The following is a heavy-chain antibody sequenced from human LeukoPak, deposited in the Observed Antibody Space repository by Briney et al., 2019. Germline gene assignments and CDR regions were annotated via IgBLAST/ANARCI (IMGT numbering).Heavy chain of an antibody. J-gene: IGHJ3*01. Sequence: ASVKVSCKASGYTFTSYTIHWVRQAPGQSLEWMGWISVGRGDSKCSQEFQGRVTLTRDTSATTAYLEVSSLSPEDMAVYYCARKRGIRDAFDFWGQGTMVTVSS. V-gene: IGHV1-3*03. CDR1: GYTFTSYT. D-gene: IGHD1-14*01. CDR2: ISVGRGDS. CDR3: ARKRGIRDAFDF.